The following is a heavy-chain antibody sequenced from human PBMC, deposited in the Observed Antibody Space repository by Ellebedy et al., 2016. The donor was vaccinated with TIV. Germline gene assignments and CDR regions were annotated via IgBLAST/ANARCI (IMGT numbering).Heavy chain of an antibody. D-gene: IGHD2-2*01. J-gene: IGHJ4*02. CDR1: GFTFSDYW. V-gene: IGHV3-74*01. Sequence: GESLKISCVASGFTFSDYWMHWVRQAPGKGLVWVSRIHGDGGFITYADSVKGRFTISGDNAKNTVYLQMDSLRVEDTAVYYCARRMRVPPALDYWGQGALVTVSS. CDR3: ARRMRVPPALDY. CDR2: IHGDGGFI.